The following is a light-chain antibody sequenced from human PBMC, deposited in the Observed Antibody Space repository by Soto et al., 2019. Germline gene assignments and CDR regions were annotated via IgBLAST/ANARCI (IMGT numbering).Light chain of an antibody. Sequence: DIQMTQSPSSVSASVGDRVIINCRASQGISRGLAWYQQKPGKAPTLLIYDASSLQSGVPSRFSGSGSGTDFTLNISDLQPEDFGTYYCQQANSLSITFGQGTRLEIK. CDR2: DAS. J-gene: IGKJ5*01. CDR1: QGISRG. V-gene: IGKV1-12*01. CDR3: QQANSLSIT.